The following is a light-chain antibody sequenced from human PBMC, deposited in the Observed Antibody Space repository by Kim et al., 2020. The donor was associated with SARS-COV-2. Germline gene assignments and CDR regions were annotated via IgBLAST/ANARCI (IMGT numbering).Light chain of an antibody. J-gene: IGKJ2*01. CDR2: DAY. Sequence: SGGDKVTIACQANQDISHYLVRYQQKPGKAPKLLIYDAYNLEAGVPSRFSGSGSGTDFTFTISILQPEDVATYYCQQYGNLPPYTFGQGTKLEI. V-gene: IGKV1-33*01. CDR3: QQYGNLPPYT. CDR1: QDISHY.